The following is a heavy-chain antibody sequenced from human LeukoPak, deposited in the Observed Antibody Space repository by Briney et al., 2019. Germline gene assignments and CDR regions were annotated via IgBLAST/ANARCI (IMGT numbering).Heavy chain of an antibody. CDR2: IYYSGST. Sequence: SETLSLTCTVSGGSISSSSYYWGWIRQPPGKGLEWIGSIYYSGSTYYNPSLKSRVTISVDTSKNQFSLKLSSVTAADTAVYYCARERRIVVVTAIRVLGYYFDYWGQGTLVTVSS. CDR1: GGSISSSSYY. CDR3: ARERRIVVVTAIRVLGYYFDY. D-gene: IGHD2-21*02. J-gene: IGHJ4*02. V-gene: IGHV4-39*07.